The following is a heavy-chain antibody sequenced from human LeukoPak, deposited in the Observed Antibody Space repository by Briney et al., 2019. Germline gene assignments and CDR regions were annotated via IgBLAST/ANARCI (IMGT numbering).Heavy chain of an antibody. CDR2: ISGSGGST. Sequence: GGSLRLSCAASGFTFSTFAMSWVRQAPGKGLEWVSSISGSGGSTYYADSVKGRFTISRDNSKNTLFLQMNSLRAEDTAVYYCAKATAVFPFDHWGQGTLVTVSS. J-gene: IGHJ4*02. CDR3: AKATAVFPFDH. D-gene: IGHD4-17*01. CDR1: GFTFSTFA. V-gene: IGHV3-23*01.